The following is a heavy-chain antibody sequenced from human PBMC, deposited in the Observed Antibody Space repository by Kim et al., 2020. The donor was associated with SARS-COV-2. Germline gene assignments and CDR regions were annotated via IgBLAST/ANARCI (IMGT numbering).Heavy chain of an antibody. CDR2: IYYSGST. J-gene: IGHJ4*02. Sequence: SETLSLTCTVSGGSISSSSYYWGWIRQPPGKGLEWIGGIYYSGSTYYNPSLKSRVTISVDTSKNQFSLKLSSVTAADTAVYYCARLPLLGPLDYWGQGTLVTVSS. CDR3: ARLPLLGPLDY. CDR1: GGSISSSSYY. V-gene: IGHV4-39*01. D-gene: IGHD3-10*01.